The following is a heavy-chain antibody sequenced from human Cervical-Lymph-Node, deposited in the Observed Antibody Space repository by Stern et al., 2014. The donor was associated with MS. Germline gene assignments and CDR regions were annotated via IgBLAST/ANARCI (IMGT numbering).Heavy chain of an antibody. D-gene: IGHD2/OR15-2a*01. CDR1: GFTFSDHF. J-gene: IGHJ6*02. CDR3: ARDNKVFGIDV. V-gene: IGHV3-72*01. CDR2: IRNKASHYST. Sequence: EVQLVESGGGLVQPGGSLRLSCVGSGFTFSDHFIDWVRQAPGKGLGWVGRIRNKASHYSTEYAASVKGRFTFSRDDSENSLFVQMNSLRIEDTAIYYCARDNKVFGIDVLGQGTSVTFSS.